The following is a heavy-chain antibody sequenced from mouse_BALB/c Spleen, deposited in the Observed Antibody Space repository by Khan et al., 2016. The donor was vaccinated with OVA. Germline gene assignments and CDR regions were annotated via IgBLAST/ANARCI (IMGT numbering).Heavy chain of an antibody. V-gene: IGHV3-8*02. Sequence: EVKLLESGPSLVKPSQTLSLSCSVTGDSITSGFLNWIRQFPGNKFEYLGYITYSGNIYYNPSLKSRISITRDTSKSQHYLQLNSVTTEDTATYYCARSYGSWAMDYWGQGTSVTVSS. CDR1: GDSITSGF. D-gene: IGHD1-1*01. CDR2: ITYSGNI. J-gene: IGHJ4*01. CDR3: ARSYGSWAMDY.